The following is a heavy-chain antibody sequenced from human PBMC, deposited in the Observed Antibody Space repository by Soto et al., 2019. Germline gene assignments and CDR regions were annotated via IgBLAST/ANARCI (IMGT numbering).Heavy chain of an antibody. CDR1: GGSFSGYY. D-gene: IGHD2-2*03. CDR3: ARDGFCTSSTCRIGNWFDP. J-gene: IGHJ5*02. V-gene: IGHV4-34*04. Sequence: SETLSLTCAVYGGSFSGYYWSWIRQAPGKGLEWIGGVNHRGSTHNPALESRATMSVDTSKNQFSLKLSSMTAADTAVYYCARDGFCTSSTCRIGNWFDPWGQGTLVTVSS. CDR2: VNHRGST.